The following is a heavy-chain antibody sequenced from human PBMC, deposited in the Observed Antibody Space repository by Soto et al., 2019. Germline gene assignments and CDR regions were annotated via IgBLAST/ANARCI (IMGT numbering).Heavy chain of an antibody. V-gene: IGHV3-21*01. CDR2: ISSASSET. CDR1: GFTFSSYG. J-gene: IGHJ4*02. Sequence: GGSLRLSCAASGFTFSSYGMHWVRQAPGKGLEWVASISSASSETWYSDSVKGRFIISRDNAQNSLFLQMNTLRPDDSAIYYCARVAYWGPGTQVTVSS. CDR3: ARVAY.